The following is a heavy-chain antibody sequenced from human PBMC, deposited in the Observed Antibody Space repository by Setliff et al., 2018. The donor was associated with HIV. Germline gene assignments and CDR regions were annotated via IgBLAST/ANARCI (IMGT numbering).Heavy chain of an antibody. V-gene: IGHV4-34*01. D-gene: IGHD2-15*01. CDR3: ARGGLGVVGAIDY. Sequence: SETLSLTCAVYGGSFSGYYWTWIRQPPGRGLEWIGEIIHSGGTNYNRSLKSRVTISVDTSKNQFSLNLSSVTAADTAVYSCARGGLGVVGAIDYWSQGTLVTVS. J-gene: IGHJ4*02. CDR1: GGSFSGYY. CDR2: IIHSGGT.